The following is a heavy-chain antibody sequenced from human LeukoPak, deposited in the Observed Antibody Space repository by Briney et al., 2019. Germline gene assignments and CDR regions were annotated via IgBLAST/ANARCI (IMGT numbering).Heavy chain of an antibody. D-gene: IGHD2-2*01. CDR3: ARLGGYCSSTSCTSFDY. Sequence: ASVKVSCKASGGTFSSYAISWVRQAPGQGLEWMGGIIPIFGTANYAQKFQGRVTITTDESTSTAYMELSSLRSEDTAVYYCARLGGYCSSTSCTSFDYWGQGTLVTVSS. CDR1: GGTFSSYA. J-gene: IGHJ4*02. CDR2: IIPIFGTA. V-gene: IGHV1-69*05.